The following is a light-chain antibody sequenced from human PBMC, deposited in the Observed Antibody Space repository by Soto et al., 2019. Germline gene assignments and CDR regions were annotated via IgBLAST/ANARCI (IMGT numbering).Light chain of an antibody. J-gene: IGLJ2*01. CDR2: EVS. Sequence: QSVLTQPASVSGSPGQSITISCTGTSSDIGGDRYVSWYQQHPGNTPKLMIDEVSNRPSGVANRFSGSKSGNTASLTISGLQAEDEADYFCSSYTNRNTGLFGGGTKLTVL. CDR1: SSDIGGDRY. CDR3: SSYTNRNTGL. V-gene: IGLV2-14*01.